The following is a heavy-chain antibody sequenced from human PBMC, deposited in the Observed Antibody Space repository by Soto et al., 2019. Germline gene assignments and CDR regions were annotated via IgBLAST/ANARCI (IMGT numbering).Heavy chain of an antibody. CDR1: GGSISTYY. Sequence: QVQLQESGPGLVKPSETLSLTCTVSGGSISTYYWSWIRQPPGKGLEWIGYIYYSGSTNYNPSLKSRVTMLVETSKNQFSLKVSSVTAADTAVYYCARDQHHQGNYYYGMDVWGKGTTVTVSS. V-gene: IGHV4-59*01. D-gene: IGHD2-2*01. CDR2: IYYSGST. J-gene: IGHJ6*04. CDR3: ARDQHHQGNYYYGMDV.